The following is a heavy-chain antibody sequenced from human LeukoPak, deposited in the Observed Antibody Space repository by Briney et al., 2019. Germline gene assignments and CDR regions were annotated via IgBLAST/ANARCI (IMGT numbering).Heavy chain of an antibody. Sequence: GASVKVSCKASGGTFSSYAISWVRQGPGQGLEWMGGIIPIFGTANYAQKFQGRVTITADESTSTAYMELSSLRSEDAAVYYCARSSGFMYYDFWRFDYWGQGTLVTVSS. CDR3: ARSSGFMYYDFWRFDY. J-gene: IGHJ4*02. CDR1: GGTFSSYA. CDR2: IIPIFGTA. D-gene: IGHD3-3*01. V-gene: IGHV1-69*01.